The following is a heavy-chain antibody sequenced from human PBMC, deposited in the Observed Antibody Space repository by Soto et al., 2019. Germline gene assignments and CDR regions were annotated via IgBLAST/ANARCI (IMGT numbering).Heavy chain of an antibody. CDR2: INTGNGNT. J-gene: IGHJ4*02. Sequence: ASVKVSCKASGYNFSTYALLWVRQAPGQGLEWMGWINTGNGNTKYSQKFQGRVTMTRDTSTSTVYMELSSLRSEDTAVYYCARRDSSGYYYAPFDYWGQGTLVTVSS. CDR3: ARRDSSGYYYAPFDY. D-gene: IGHD3-22*01. CDR1: GYNFSTYA. V-gene: IGHV1-3*04.